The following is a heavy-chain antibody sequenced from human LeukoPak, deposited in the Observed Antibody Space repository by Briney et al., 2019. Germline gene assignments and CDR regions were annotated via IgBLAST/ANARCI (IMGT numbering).Heavy chain of an antibody. CDR3: AREGSPPDAFHI. CDR2: FDPGDRKT. Sequence: PRASVKVSCKVSRYSLTELSMHWVRQAPGKGLEWMGGFDPGDRKTIYAQMFQGRVTMTEDTSTDTAYMELSSLRSDDTAVYYCAREGSPPDAFHIWGQGTMVTVSS. J-gene: IGHJ3*02. V-gene: IGHV1-24*01. CDR1: RYSLTELS.